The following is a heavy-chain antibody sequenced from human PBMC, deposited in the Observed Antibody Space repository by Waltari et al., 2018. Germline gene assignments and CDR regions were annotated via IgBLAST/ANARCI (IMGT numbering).Heavy chain of an antibody. J-gene: IGHJ4*02. D-gene: IGHD6-19*01. CDR3: ARGSFGIAVAGCDY. CDR2: ISSSGSTI. CDR1: GFTFSSYE. Sequence: EVQLVESGGGLVQPGGSLRLSCAASGFTFSSYEMNWVRQAPGKGLEWVSYISSSGSTIYYADSVKGRFTISRDNAKNSLYLQMNSLRAEDTAVYYCARGSFGIAVAGCDYWGQGTLVTVSS. V-gene: IGHV3-48*03.